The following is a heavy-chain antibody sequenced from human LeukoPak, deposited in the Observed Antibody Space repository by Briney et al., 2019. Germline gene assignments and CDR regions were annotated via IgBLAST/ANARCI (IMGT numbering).Heavy chain of an antibody. V-gene: IGHV3-21*01. Sequence: GGSLRLSCAASGFTFSSYSMNWVRQAPGKGLEWVSSISSSSSYIYYADSVKGRFTISRDNAKNSLYLQMNSLRVEDTAVYYCAKEGYYGSGSFPDSWGQGTLVTVSS. CDR2: ISSSSSYI. CDR3: AKEGYYGSGSFPDS. J-gene: IGHJ4*02. D-gene: IGHD3-10*01. CDR1: GFTFSSYS.